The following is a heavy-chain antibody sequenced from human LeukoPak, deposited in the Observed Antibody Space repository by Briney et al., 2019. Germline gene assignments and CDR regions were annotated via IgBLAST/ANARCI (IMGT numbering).Heavy chain of an antibody. J-gene: IGHJ4*02. D-gene: IGHD6-25*01. CDR3: ARAAPRSPFDY. V-gene: IGHV4-34*01. CDR1: GGSFSGYY. Sequence: SETLSLTCAVYGGSFSGYYWSWIRQPPGKGLEWIGEINHSGSTNYNPSLKSRATISVDTSKNQFSLKLSSVTAADTAVYYCARAAPRSPFDYWGQGTLVTVSS. CDR2: INHSGST.